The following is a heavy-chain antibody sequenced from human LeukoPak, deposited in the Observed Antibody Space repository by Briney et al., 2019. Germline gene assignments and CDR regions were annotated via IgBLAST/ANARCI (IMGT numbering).Heavy chain of an antibody. CDR1: GDSVSSNSAA. CDR2: TYYRSKWYN. Sequence: SQTLSLTCAISGDSVSSNSAAWNWIRQSPSRGLEWLGRTYYRSKWYNDYAVSVKSRITINPDTSKNQFSLQLNSVTPEDTAVYYCARMGSGATEVLDAFDIWGQGTMVTVSS. CDR3: ARMGSGATEVLDAFDI. D-gene: IGHD4-23*01. V-gene: IGHV6-1*01. J-gene: IGHJ3*02.